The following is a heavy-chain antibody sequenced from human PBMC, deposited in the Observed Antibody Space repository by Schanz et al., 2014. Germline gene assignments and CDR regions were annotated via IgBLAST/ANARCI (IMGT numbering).Heavy chain of an antibody. CDR1: GITFSDYA. J-gene: IGHJ4*02. CDR2: IASGGSHT. Sequence: EVQLLESGGALEQPGGSLRLSCAASGITFSDYAMSWVRQAPGKGLEWVSTIASGGSHTFYADSVKGRFTISRDNSKNTLYLQMNSLRAEDTAVYYCAKVGLYYYGSGFDYWGQGTLVTVSS. D-gene: IGHD3-10*01. CDR3: AKVGLYYYGSGFDY. V-gene: IGHV3-23*01.